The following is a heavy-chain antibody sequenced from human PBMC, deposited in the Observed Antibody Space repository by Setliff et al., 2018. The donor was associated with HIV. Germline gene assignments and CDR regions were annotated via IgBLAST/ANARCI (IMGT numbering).Heavy chain of an antibody. J-gene: IGHJ4*02. V-gene: IGHV3-23*01. CDR3: AREFALGSDF. Sequence: PGGSLRLSCAASGFTFSNYAMSWVRQAPGKGLEWVSAISGSGGSTYYADSVKGRFTISRDNSKNRLYLQMNSLRAEDTALYYCAREFALGSDFWGQGTLVTVSS. CDR1: GFTFSNYA. CDR2: ISGSGGST. D-gene: IGHD7-27*01.